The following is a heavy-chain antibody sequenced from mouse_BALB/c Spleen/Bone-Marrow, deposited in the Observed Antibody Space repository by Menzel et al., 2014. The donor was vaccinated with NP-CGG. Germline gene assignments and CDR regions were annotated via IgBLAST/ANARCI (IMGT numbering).Heavy chain of an antibody. CDR3: ARYYYGTLLDY. J-gene: IGHJ2*01. CDR2: IDPANGNT. D-gene: IGHD1-1*01. Sequence: VQLKESGAELVKSGASVKLSCTASGFNIKDTYMHWVKQRPEQGLEWIGRIDPANGNTKYDPKFQGKATITADTSSNTAYLQLSSLTSEDTAVYYYARYYYGTLLDYWGQGTTLTVSS. CDR1: GFNIKDTY. V-gene: IGHV14-3*02.